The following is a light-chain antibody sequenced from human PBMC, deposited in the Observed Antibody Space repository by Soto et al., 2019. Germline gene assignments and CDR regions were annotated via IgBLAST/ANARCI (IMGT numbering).Light chain of an antibody. Sequence: EIVLTQSPGTLSLSQGERATLSCRASQSVSSSYLAWYQQKPGQAPRLLIYGASSRATGIPDRFSSSGSGTDFTLTISRLEPEDFAVYYCQQYGSSLITFGQGTRLEIK. J-gene: IGKJ5*01. CDR2: GAS. V-gene: IGKV3-20*01. CDR3: QQYGSSLIT. CDR1: QSVSSSY.